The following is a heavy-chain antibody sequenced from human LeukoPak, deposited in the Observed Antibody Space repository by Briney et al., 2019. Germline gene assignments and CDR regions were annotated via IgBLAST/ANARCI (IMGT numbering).Heavy chain of an antibody. CDR1: GFTFSNYA. CDR3: AREVTGTNDY. V-gene: IGHV3-30*04. D-gene: IGHD7-27*01. CDR2: ISYDGNNK. Sequence: TGGSLRLSCAASGFTFSNYAMHWVRQAPGKGLEWVVVISYDGNNKYYADSVQGRFTISRDNSNNTLYLQMNSLRAEDTAVYYCAREVTGTNDYWGQGTLVTVSS. J-gene: IGHJ4*02.